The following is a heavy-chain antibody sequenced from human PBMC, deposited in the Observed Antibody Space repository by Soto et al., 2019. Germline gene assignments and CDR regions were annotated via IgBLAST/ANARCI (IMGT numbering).Heavy chain of an antibody. CDR2: VYWDDDK. Sequence: QITLKESGPTLVNPTQTLTLTCTFSGFSLTTRGVGVGWVRQPPGKALEWLAVVYWDDDKRYNPSLRSRLTITTDTSKNHVFLTLTNMDPVDTATYFCPAAKYSDFSNGFGGGFDPWGQGTLVTVSS. V-gene: IGHV2-5*02. CDR1: GFSLTTRGVG. J-gene: IGHJ5*02. CDR3: PAAKYSDFSNGFGGGFDP. D-gene: IGHD3-3*01.